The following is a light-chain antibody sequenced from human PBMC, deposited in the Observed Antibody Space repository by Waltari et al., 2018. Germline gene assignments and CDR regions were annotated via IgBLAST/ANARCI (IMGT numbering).Light chain of an antibody. CDR2: DTS. CDR1: QSVRSY. Sequence: IVLTQSPATLSLFPGERATLSCRASQSVRSYLAWYQQKPGQAPRLLIYDTSYRATGVPVRFSGSGSGTDYTLTISSLEPEDFAVYYCQHHSVWPLTFGGGTKVEMK. CDR3: QHHSVWPLT. J-gene: IGKJ4*01. V-gene: IGKV3-11*01.